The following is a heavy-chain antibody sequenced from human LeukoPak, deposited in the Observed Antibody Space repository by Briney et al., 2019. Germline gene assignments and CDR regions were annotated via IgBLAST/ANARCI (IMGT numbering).Heavy chain of an antibody. CDR3: ARAYCSSTSCYVWAFDI. V-gene: IGHV6-1*01. CDR2: TYYRSKWYN. J-gene: IGHJ3*02. Sequence: SQAPSLTRANPGDCVSSNIAAWNWIRQSPWRGLEWQGWTYYRSKWYNDYEVSVKSRITITPDTSKNQFSLQLNSVTPEDTAVYYCARAYCSSTSCYVWAFDIWGQGTMVTVSS. CDR1: GDCVSSNIAA. D-gene: IGHD2-2*01.